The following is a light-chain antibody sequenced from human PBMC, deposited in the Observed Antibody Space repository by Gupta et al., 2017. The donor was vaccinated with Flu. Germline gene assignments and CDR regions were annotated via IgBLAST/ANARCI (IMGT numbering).Light chain of an antibody. CDR3: NSFTNINSVV. Sequence: QSALTQPASVSGSPGQSITISCTGTSSDVGAYNYVSWYQQNPGKAPKLIMYEVNNRPSGVSNRVSGSKSGNTASLTISGLQAEDEADYYCNSFTNINSVVFGGGTKLTVL. CDR2: EVN. V-gene: IGLV2-14*01. CDR1: SSDVGAYNY. J-gene: IGLJ2*01.